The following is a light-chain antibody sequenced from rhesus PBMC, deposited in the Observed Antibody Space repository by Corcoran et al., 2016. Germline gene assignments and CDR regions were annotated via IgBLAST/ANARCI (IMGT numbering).Light chain of an antibody. CDR2: QVS. Sequence: DVVMTQSPLSLPVTLGQPASISCRSSQSLVHSEGKTYLNWLQQKPGQPPRRLIYQVSNRDSGVPERFSGNGAGTDFTLKISKVEAEDVGVYYCTHGTHCPPTFGQGTKVEIK. J-gene: IGKJ1*01. CDR1: QSLVHSEGKTY. V-gene: IGKV2S9*01. CDR3: THGTHCPPT.